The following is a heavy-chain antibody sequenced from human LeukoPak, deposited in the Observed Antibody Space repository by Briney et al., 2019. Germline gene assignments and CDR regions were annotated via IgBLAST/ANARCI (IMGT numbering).Heavy chain of an antibody. D-gene: IGHD3-9*01. CDR1: GFTSSSYG. J-gene: IGHJ4*02. CDR2: IWYDGSNK. V-gene: IGHV3-33*01. CDR3: ARGRFDWLLRGTFDY. Sequence: PGRSLRLSCAASGFTSSSYGMHWVRQAPGKGLEWVAVIWYDGSNKYYADSVKGRFTISRDNSKNTLYLQMNSLRAEDTAVYYWARGRFDWLLRGTFDYWGQGTLVTVSS.